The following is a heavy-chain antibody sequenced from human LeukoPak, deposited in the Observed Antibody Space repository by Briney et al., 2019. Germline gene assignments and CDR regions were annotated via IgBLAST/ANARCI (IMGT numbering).Heavy chain of an antibody. V-gene: IGHV4-34*01. Sequence: SETLSLTCAVYGGSFSGYYWSWIRQPPGKGLEWIGEINHSGSTNCNPSLKSRVTISVDTSKNQFSLKLSSVTAADTAVYYCARGRKIRSGSLPTARMDVWGQGTTVTVSS. CDR3: ARGRKIRSGSLPTARMDV. J-gene: IGHJ6*02. CDR1: GGSFSGYY. CDR2: INHSGST. D-gene: IGHD3-3*01.